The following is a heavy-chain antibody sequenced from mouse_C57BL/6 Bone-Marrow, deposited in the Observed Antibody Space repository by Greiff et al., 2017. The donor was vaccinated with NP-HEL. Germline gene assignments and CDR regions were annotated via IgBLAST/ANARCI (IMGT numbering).Heavy chain of an antibody. CDR2: ISSGSSTI. J-gene: IGHJ2*01. D-gene: IGHD2-1*01. CDR1: GFTFSDYG. CDR3: ARGEDYYGNYEGY. Sequence: EVKLVESGGGLVKPGGSLKLSCAASGFTFSDYGMHWVRQAPEKGLEWVAYISSGSSTIYYADTVKGRFTISRDNAKNTLFLQMTSLRSEDTAMYYCARGEDYYGNYEGYWGQGTTLTVSS. V-gene: IGHV5-17*01.